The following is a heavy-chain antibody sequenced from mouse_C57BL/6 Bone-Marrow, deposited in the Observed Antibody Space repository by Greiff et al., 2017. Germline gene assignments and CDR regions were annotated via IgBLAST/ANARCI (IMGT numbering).Heavy chain of an antibody. J-gene: IGHJ4*01. CDR3: ARYRCGSSLYAMDY. Sequence: VQLKESGPGLAKPSQSLSLTCSVTGYSITSDYWNWIRKFPGNKLEYMGYISYSGSTYYNPHLKSRISITRDTSKNQYYLQLNSVSTEDTATYYCARYRCGSSLYAMDYCCWGTSVTVS. CDR2: ISYSGST. CDR1: GYSITSDY. V-gene: IGHV3-8*01. D-gene: IGHD1-1*01.